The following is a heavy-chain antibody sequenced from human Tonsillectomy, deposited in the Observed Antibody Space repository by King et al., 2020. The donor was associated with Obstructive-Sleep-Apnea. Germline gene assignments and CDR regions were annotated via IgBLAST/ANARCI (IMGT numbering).Heavy chain of an antibody. CDR2: IYWNDAK. CDR1: GFSLTTSGVG. Sequence: FTLKESGPTLVKPTQTLTLTCTFSGFSLTTSGVGVGWIRQPPGKALEWLALIYWNDAKRYSPSLKRRLTVTKDTSKNQVVLTMTNIDPVDTATYYCAHRDRLENTDPFDYWGQGTLVTVSS. CDR3: AHRDRLENTDPFDY. J-gene: IGHJ4*02. D-gene: IGHD4-17*01. V-gene: IGHV2-5*01.